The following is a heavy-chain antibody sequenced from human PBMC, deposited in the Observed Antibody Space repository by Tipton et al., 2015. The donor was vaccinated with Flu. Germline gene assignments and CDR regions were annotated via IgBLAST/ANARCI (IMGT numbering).Heavy chain of an antibody. CDR1: GGSISSYY. J-gene: IGHJ6*02. CDR2: IYYSGST. D-gene: IGHD3-10*01. V-gene: IGHV4-59*01. CDR3: ARGNGSGSYYNLGYYGMDV. Sequence: TLSLTCTVSGGSISSYYWSWIRQPPGKGLEWIGYIYYSGSTNYNPSLKSRVTISVDTSKNQFSLKLSSVTAADTAVYYCARGNGSGSYYNLGYYGMDVWGQGTTVTVSS.